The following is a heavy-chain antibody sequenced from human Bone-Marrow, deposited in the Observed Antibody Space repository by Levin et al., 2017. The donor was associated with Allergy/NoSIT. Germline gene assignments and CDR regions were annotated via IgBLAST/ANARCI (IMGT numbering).Heavy chain of an antibody. CDR1: GFTFSSYA. CDR2: ISGSGGST. D-gene: IGHD4-17*01. V-gene: IGHV3-23*01. Sequence: SGGSLRLSCAASGFTFSSYAMSWVRQAPGKGLEWVSAISGSGGSTDYADSVKGRFTISRDNSKNTLYLQMNSLRAEDTAVYYCAKPLKTGLYGDYGYWGQGTLVTVSS. CDR3: AKPLKTGLYGDYGY. J-gene: IGHJ4*02.